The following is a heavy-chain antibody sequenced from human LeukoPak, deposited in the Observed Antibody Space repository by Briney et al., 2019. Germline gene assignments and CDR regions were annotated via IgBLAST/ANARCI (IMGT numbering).Heavy chain of an antibody. CDR3: ARTYYYDNSDYFPFDY. V-gene: IGHV3-53*01. D-gene: IGHD3-22*01. CDR2: IHSGGST. CDR1: GFTVSSNY. J-gene: IGHJ4*02. Sequence: GGSLRLSCAASGFTVSSNYMSWVRQAPGKGLEWVSVIHSGGSTFYAGSVKGRFTISRDNSKNTLYLQMNSLRVEDTAVYYCARTYYYDNSDYFPFDYWGQGTLVTVSS.